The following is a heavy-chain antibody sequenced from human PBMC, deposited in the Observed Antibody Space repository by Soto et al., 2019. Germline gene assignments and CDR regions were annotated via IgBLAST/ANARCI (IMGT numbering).Heavy chain of an antibody. D-gene: IGHD6-19*01. Sequence: EVQLLESGGGLVQPGGSLRLSCAASGFTFSSYAMSWVRQAPGKGLEWVSAISGSGGSTYYADSVKGRFTISRDNSKNTLYLQMNSLRADHTAVYYCARRSSGWYFDYWGQGTLVTVSS. CDR3: ARRSSGWYFDY. CDR2: ISGSGGST. V-gene: IGHV3-23*01. CDR1: GFTFSSYA. J-gene: IGHJ4*02.